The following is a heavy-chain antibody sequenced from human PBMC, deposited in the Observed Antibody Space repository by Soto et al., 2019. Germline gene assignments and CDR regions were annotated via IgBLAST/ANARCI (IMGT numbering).Heavy chain of an antibody. D-gene: IGHD6-19*01. V-gene: IGHV6-1*01. CDR2: TYYRSNWRH. J-gene: IGHJ4*02. Sequence: SQTLSLTCAISGDSVSSNTAAWNWIRSSPSRGLEWLGRTYYRSNWRHDYAVSVKSRITVNPDTAKNHFSLRLNSVTTDDTAVYYCARSVAGTGFDLWGQGTLVTVSS. CDR1: GDSVSSNTAA. CDR3: ARSVAGTGFDL.